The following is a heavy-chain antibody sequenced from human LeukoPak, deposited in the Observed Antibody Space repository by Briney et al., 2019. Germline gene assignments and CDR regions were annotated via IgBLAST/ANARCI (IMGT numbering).Heavy chain of an antibody. CDR3: ARAPGEGSDY. CDR1: GGSFSGYY. V-gene: IGHV4-34*01. D-gene: IGHD2-15*01. Sequence: KTSETLSLTCAVYGGSFSGYYWSWIRQPPGKGLEWIGEINHSGSTNYSPSLKSRVTISVDTSKNQFSPKLSSVTAADTAVYYCARAPGEGSDYWGQGTLVTVSS. J-gene: IGHJ4*02. CDR2: INHSGST.